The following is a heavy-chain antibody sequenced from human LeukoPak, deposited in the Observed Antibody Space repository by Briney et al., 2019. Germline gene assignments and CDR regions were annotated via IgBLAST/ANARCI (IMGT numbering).Heavy chain of an antibody. CDR2: ISGSGVST. V-gene: IGHV3-23*01. Sequence: GGSLRLFCAASGFTFSSYAMSWLRQAPGKGLEWVSAISGSGVSTYYADSVKGLFTISRDNSKNTLYLQMNSLRAEHTSVYYCAKGPGDYFDYWGQGNLVTVSS. CDR1: GFTFSSYA. D-gene: IGHD3-10*01. CDR3: AKGPGDYFDY. J-gene: IGHJ4*02.